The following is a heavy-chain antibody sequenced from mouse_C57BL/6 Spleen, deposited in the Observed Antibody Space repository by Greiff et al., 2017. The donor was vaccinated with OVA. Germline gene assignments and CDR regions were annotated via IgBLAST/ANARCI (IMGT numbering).Heavy chain of an antibody. V-gene: IGHV3-6*01. J-gene: IGHJ3*01. Sequence: EVQLKESGPGLVKPSQSLSLTCSVTGYSITSGYYWNWIRQFPGNKLEWMGYISYDGSNNYNPSLKNRISITRDTSKNQFFLKLNSMTTEDTATYYCARTDLSWFAYWGQGTLVTVSA. CDR2: ISYDGSN. CDR1: GYSITSGYY. D-gene: IGHD6-2*01. CDR3: ARTDLSWFAY.